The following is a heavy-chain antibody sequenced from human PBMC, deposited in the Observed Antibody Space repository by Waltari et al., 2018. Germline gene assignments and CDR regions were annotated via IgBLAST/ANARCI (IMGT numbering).Heavy chain of an antibody. CDR2: IESGGGT. CDR3: ARVSLRDYYYGMDV. Sequence: EVQLVETGGGLIQPGGSLKISCAASELIVSSNYMSWVRQATGKGLEWVSVIESGGGTHYAGYVKGRFTISRDNSKNTLHLQMNSLRAEDTAVYYCARVSLRDYYYGMDVWGQGTTVTVSS. V-gene: IGHV3-53*02. J-gene: IGHJ6*02. CDR1: ELIVSSNY.